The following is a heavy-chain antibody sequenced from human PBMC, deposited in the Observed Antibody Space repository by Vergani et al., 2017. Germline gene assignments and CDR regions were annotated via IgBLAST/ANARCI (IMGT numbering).Heavy chain of an antibody. J-gene: IGHJ4*02. D-gene: IGHD2/OR15-2a*01. CDR1: GFTFSSYG. V-gene: IGHV3-33*01. CDR2: VWYDGSNK. CDR3: ARDTYRFFDF. Sequence: QVQLVESGGGVVQPGRSLRLSCAASGFTFSSYGMHWVRQVPGKGLEWVAVVWYDGSNKYYGDSVKGRFTISRDNSKNTLYLQMKSLRAEDTAVYYCARDTYRFFDFWGRGSLVSVSS.